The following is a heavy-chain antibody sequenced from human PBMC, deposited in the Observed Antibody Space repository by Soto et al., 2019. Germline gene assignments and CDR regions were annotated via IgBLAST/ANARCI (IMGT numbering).Heavy chain of an antibody. D-gene: IGHD1-26*01. Sequence: EVQLLESGGGLVQPGGSLRLSCAASGFTFSSNAMRWVRQAPGKGLEWVSAISGSGGSTYYADSVKGRFTISRDNSKNTLYLQMKSLRAEDTAVYYCARRGSGSYYDYWGQGTLVTVSS. J-gene: IGHJ4*02. CDR3: ARRGSGSYYDY. CDR2: ISGSGGST. CDR1: GFTFSSNA. V-gene: IGHV3-23*01.